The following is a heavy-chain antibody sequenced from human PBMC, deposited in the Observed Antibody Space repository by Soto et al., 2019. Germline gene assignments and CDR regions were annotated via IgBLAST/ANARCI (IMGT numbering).Heavy chain of an antibody. CDR1: GGSISSYY. Sequence: PSETLSLTCTVSGGSISSYYWSWIRQPPGKGLEWIGYIDSSGSRNYNPSLKSRVTISVDTSKNQFSLKLRSLTAADTAVYYCARANYSSSGVLDYWGQGTLVTVS. J-gene: IGHJ4*02. CDR3: ARANYSSSGVLDY. CDR2: IDSSGSR. V-gene: IGHV4-59*01. D-gene: IGHD3-10*01.